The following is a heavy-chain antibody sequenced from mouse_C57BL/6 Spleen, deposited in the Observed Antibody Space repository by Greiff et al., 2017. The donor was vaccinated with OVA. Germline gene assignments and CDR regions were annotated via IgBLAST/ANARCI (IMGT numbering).Heavy chain of an antibody. CDR3: AEGDWGSSWFAY. D-gene: IGHD4-1*01. Sequence: EVQLQESGPGLVKPSQSLSLTCSVTGYSITSGYYWNWIRQFPGNKLEWMGYISYDGSNNYNPSLKNRISITRDTSKNQFFLKLNSVTTEDTATYYCAEGDWGSSWFAYWGQGTLVTVSA. V-gene: IGHV3-6*01. CDR1: GYSITSGYY. J-gene: IGHJ3*01. CDR2: ISYDGSN.